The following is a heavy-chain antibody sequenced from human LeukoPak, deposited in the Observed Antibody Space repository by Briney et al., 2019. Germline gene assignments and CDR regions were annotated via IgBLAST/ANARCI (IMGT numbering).Heavy chain of an antibody. D-gene: IGHD2-2*02. V-gene: IGHV3-74*01. Sequence: GGSLRLSCAASGFTFSSYWMHWVRQAPGKGLVWVTRINSDGNSTSYADSVKGRFTISRDNAKNTLYLQMYSLRAEDTAVYYCARALQAIVVVPAAIGYWGQGTLVTVSS. J-gene: IGHJ4*02. CDR3: ARALQAIVVVPAAIGY. CDR2: INSDGNST. CDR1: GFTFSSYW.